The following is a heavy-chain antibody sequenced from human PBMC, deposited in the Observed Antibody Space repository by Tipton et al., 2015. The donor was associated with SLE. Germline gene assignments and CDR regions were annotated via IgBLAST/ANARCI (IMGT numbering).Heavy chain of an antibody. J-gene: IGHJ4*02. CDR1: GGSFSTYY. Sequence: GLVKPSETLSLTCAVYGGSFSTYYWTWVRQPPGKGLEWIGYVYTSGSTIYNPSLKSRVTISVDTSKNQVSLKLNSVTAADTAVYYCARGKTRVEYWGQGTLVTVSS. CDR3: ARGKTRVEY. D-gene: IGHD1-14*01. CDR2: VYTSGST. V-gene: IGHV4-4*08.